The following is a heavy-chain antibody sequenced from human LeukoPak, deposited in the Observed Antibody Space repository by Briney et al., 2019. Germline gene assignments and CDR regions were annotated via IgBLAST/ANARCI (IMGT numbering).Heavy chain of an antibody. J-gene: IGHJ6*02. CDR1: GYFFTSYG. CDR2: ISAYTGNT. D-gene: IGHD2-15*01. CDR3: ARDDEVVVAATRGPYGMDV. Sequence: ASVKVSCKTSGYFFTSYGISWVRQAPGQGLEWMGWISAYTGNTNYAQKLQGRVTMTTDTSTSTAYMELTSLRSDDTAVYYCARDDEVVVAATRGPYGMDVWGQGTTVTVSS. V-gene: IGHV1-18*01.